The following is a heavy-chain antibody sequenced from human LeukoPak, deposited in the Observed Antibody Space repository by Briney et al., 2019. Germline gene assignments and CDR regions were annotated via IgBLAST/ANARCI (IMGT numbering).Heavy chain of an antibody. CDR1: GFTFSSYS. Sequence: GGSLRLSCAASGFTFSSYSMNWVRQAPGKGLEWVSYISSSSSTIYYADSVKGRFTISRDNSKNTLYLQMNSLRAEDTAVYYCAKPGYCSGGSCYPSNPFDYWGQGTLVTVSS. D-gene: IGHD2-15*01. V-gene: IGHV3-48*01. CDR3: AKPGYCSGGSCYPSNPFDY. J-gene: IGHJ4*02. CDR2: ISSSSSTI.